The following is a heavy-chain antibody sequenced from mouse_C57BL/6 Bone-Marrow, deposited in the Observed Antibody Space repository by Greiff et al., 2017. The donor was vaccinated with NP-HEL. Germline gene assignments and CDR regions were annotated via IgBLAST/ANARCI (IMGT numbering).Heavy chain of an antibody. Sequence: VQLQQSVAELVRPGASVKLSCTASGFNIKTTYMHWVQQRPEQGLEWIGRIDPANGNTKYAPKFQGKATITADTSSNTAYLQLSSLTSEDTAIYYCAIWLPYWYFDVWGTGTTVTVSS. CDR3: AIWLPYWYFDV. V-gene: IGHV14-3*01. CDR1: GFNIKTTY. D-gene: IGHD2-2*01. J-gene: IGHJ1*03. CDR2: IDPANGNT.